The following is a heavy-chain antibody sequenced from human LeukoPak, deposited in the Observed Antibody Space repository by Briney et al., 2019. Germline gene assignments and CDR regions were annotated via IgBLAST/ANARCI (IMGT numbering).Heavy chain of an antibody. CDR2: IIPIFGTA. V-gene: IGHV1-69*13. CDR3: ARDPGDTAMVFMDV. D-gene: IGHD5-18*01. Sequence: GASVKVSCKASGGTFSSYAISWVRQAPGQGLEWMGGIIPIFGTANYAQKFQGRVTITADESTSTAYMELSSLRSEDTAVYYCARDPGDTAMVFMDVWGQGTTVTVSS. CDR1: GGTFSSYA. J-gene: IGHJ6*02.